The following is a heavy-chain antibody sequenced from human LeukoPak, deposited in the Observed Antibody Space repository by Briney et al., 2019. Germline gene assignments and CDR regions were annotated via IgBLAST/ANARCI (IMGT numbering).Heavy chain of an antibody. CDR1: GFTFSSYG. D-gene: IGHD2-2*01. CDR2: IWYDGSNK. CDR3: ARARGPVVVPAAPLGY. Sequence: GGSLRLSCAASGFTFSSYGMHWVRQAPGKGLEWVAVIWYDGSNKYYADSVKGRFTISRDNSKNTLYLQMNSLRAEDTAVYYCARARGPVVVPAAPLGYWGQGTLVTVSS. V-gene: IGHV3-33*01. J-gene: IGHJ4*02.